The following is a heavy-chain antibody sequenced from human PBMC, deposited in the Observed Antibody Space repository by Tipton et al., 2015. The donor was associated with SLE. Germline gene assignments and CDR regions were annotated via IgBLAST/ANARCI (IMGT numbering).Heavy chain of an antibody. D-gene: IGHD3-16*01. J-gene: IGHJ3*02. CDR1: GFTFSTYA. V-gene: IGHV3-30*19. CDR2: TLFRGSDS. CDR3: AREDPLWDAFDI. Sequence: SLRLSCAASGFTFSTYAMHWVRQAPGKGLEWVAVTLFRGSDSYYADSVMGRFTVSRDNSKNTLYLHMNSLRPEDTAVYYCAREDPLWDAFDIWGQGTMVTVSS.